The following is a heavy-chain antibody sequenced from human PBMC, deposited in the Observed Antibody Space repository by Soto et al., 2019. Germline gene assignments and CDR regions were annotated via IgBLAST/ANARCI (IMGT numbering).Heavy chain of an antibody. D-gene: IGHD3-3*01. J-gene: IGHJ4*02. Sequence: GGSLRLSCAASGFTFSSYAMSWVRQAPGKGLEWVSAISGSGGSTYYADSVKGRFTISRDNSKNTLYLQMNSLRAEDTAVYYCAKSGFDDFWSGWDDYWGQGTLVTVSS. V-gene: IGHV3-23*01. CDR1: GFTFSSYA. CDR3: AKSGFDDFWSGWDDY. CDR2: ISGSGGST.